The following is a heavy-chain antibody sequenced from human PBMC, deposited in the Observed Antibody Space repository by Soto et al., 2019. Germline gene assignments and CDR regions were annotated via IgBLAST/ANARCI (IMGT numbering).Heavy chain of an antibody. Sequence: SVTLSLTCTVSDGSISSSSYYWGWIRQPPGKGLEWIGSIYYSGSTYYNPSLKSRVTISVDTSKNQFSLKLSSVTAADTAVYYCARHNDFWSGYFGEGWFDPWGQGTLVTVSS. CDR2: IYYSGST. V-gene: IGHV4-39*01. D-gene: IGHD3-3*01. J-gene: IGHJ5*02. CDR1: DGSISSSSYY. CDR3: ARHNDFWSGYFGEGWFDP.